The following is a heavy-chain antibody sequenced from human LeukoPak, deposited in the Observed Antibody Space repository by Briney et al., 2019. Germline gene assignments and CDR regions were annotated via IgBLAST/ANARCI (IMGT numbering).Heavy chain of an antibody. Sequence: SVKVSCKASGGTFSSYAISWVRQAPGQGLEWMGRIIPILGIANYAQKFQGRVTITADKSTSTAYMELSSLRSEDTAVYYCARDVYSSGWYADWGQGTLVTVSS. V-gene: IGHV1-69*04. CDR1: GGTFSSYA. J-gene: IGHJ4*02. D-gene: IGHD6-19*01. CDR2: IIPILGIA. CDR3: ARDVYSSGWYAD.